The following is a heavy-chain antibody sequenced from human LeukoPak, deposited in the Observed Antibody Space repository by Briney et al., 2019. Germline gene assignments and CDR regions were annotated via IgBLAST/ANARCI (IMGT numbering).Heavy chain of an antibody. Sequence: GSLRLSCAASGFTFSSYGMHWVRQAPGKGLEWVAVISYDGSNKYYADSVKGRFTISRDNSKNTLYLQMNSLRAEDTAVYYCTKGSGGVRSPVGVSWGQGTLVTVSS. V-gene: IGHV3-30*18. CDR1: GFTFSSYG. CDR3: TKGSGGVRSPVGVS. J-gene: IGHJ4*02. CDR2: ISYDGSNK. D-gene: IGHD2-8*01.